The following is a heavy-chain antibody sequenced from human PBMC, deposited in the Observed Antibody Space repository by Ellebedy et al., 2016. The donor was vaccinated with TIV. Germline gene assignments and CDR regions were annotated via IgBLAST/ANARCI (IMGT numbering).Heavy chain of an antibody. CDR3: AKLRGATGSWYFDL. D-gene: IGHD1-26*01. CDR2: LTGISDRI. V-gene: IGHV3-23*01. Sequence: GESLKISCAASGFPYDGYAMSWVRQAPGKGLEWVAVLTGISDRIHHADSVKGRFTISRDNSKNTLYLQMNSLRAEDTAVYYCAKLRGATGSWYFDLWGRGTLVPVSS. CDR1: GFPYDGYA. J-gene: IGHJ2*01.